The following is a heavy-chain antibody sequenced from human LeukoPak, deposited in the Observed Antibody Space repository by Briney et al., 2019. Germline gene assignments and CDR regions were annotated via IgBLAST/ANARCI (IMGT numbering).Heavy chain of an antibody. D-gene: IGHD3-10*01. V-gene: IGHV1-2*04. Sequence: ASVKVSCKASGYTFTGYYMHWVRQAHGQGLEWMGWINPNSGGTNYAQKFQGWVTMTRDTSISTAYMELSRLRSDDTAVYYCARTGFGELLYDYWGQGTLVTVSS. CDR3: ARTGFGELLYDY. J-gene: IGHJ4*02. CDR2: INPNSGGT. CDR1: GYTFTGYY.